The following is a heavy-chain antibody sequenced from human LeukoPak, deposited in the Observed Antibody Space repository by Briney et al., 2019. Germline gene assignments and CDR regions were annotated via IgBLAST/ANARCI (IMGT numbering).Heavy chain of an antibody. CDR3: ARGTRRGIAAAGAIFDY. J-gene: IGHJ4*02. CDR2: ISAYNGNT. CDR1: GYTFTSYG. V-gene: IGHV1-18*01. Sequence: GASVKVSCKASGYTFTSYGIGWVRQAPGQGLEWMGWISAYNGNTNYAQKLQGRVTMTTDTSTSTAYMELRSLRSDDTAVYYCARGTRRGIAAAGAIFDYWGQGTLVTVSS. D-gene: IGHD6-13*01.